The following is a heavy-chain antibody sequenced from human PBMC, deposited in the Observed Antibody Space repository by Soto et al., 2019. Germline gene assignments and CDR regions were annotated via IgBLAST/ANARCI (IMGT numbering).Heavy chain of an antibody. CDR1: GGSFSGYY. D-gene: IGHD4-17*01. Sequence: PSETLSLTCAVYGGSFSGYYWSWIRQPPGKGLEWIGGINHSGSTNYNPSLKSRVTISVDTSKNQFSLKLSSVTAADTAVYYCARGLREYYYYYGMDVWGQGNTVTVSS. CDR3: ARGLREYYYYYGMDV. CDR2: INHSGST. J-gene: IGHJ6*02. V-gene: IGHV4-34*01.